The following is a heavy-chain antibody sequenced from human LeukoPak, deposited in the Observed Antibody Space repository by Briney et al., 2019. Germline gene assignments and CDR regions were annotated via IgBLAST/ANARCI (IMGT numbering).Heavy chain of an antibody. V-gene: IGHV4-39*02. J-gene: IGHJ4*02. CDR1: GGSIAVNHYY. CDR3: AREHRSSKYFDS. D-gene: IGHD6-6*01. CDR2: GLYTGNT. Sequence: AETLSLTCSVSGGSIAVNHYYWGWIRQPPGKGLEWIGSGLYTGNTYSNPSLRSRVTISVDTSKNEFSLKMNSVTAADTAVYYCAREHRSSKYFDSWGQGALMIVSS.